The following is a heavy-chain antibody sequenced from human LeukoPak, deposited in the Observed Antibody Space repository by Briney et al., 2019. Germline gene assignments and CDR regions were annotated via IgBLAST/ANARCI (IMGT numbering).Heavy chain of an antibody. V-gene: IGHV5-51*01. Sequence: GESLKISCKASGYSFNTYWIGWVRQMPGKGLEWMGIISPDDSDTRYSPSFQGQVTISADKSISTAYLQWSSLKASDTAMYYCARRSSIAARLFDYWGQGTLVTVSS. D-gene: IGHD6-6*01. J-gene: IGHJ4*02. CDR2: ISPDDSDT. CDR3: ARRSSIAARLFDY. CDR1: GYSFNTYW.